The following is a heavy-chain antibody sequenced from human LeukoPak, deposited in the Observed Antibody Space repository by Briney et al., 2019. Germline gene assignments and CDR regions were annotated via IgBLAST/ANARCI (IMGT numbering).Heavy chain of an antibody. J-gene: IGHJ4*02. CDR1: GYTFTDYY. Sequence: ASVKVSCKASGYTFTDYYLDWVRQAPGQGLEWMGWINPKSGGTNFAQKFQGRVTMTRDTPINTAYMELDSLTSDDTAIYYCASRDGYNVPFDHWGQGTLVTVSS. CDR3: ASRDGYNVPFDH. V-gene: IGHV1-2*02. D-gene: IGHD5-24*01. CDR2: INPKSGGT.